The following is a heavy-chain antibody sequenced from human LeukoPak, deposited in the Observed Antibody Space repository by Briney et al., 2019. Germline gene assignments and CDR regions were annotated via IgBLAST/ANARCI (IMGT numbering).Heavy chain of an antibody. CDR3: ARDPDYGDLPMDV. D-gene: IGHD4-17*01. J-gene: IGHJ6*04. V-gene: IGHV4-39*07. CDR1: GDSISTSKSY. Sequence: PSETLSLTCTVSGDSISTSKSYWGWIRQPPVKGLEWIGSIYYTGNTYYNASLKSRVTISVDTSKNQFSLKLSSVTAADTAVYYCARDPDYGDLPMDVWGKGTTVTVSS. CDR2: IYYTGNT.